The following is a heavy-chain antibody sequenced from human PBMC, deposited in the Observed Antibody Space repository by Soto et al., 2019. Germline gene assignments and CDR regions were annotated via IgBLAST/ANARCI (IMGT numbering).Heavy chain of an antibody. Sequence: SETLSLTCAVYGGSFSGYYWSWIRQPPGKGLEWIGEINHSGSTNYNPSLKSRVTISVDTSKNQFSLKLSSVTAADTAVYYCARGSLLWFGELLWGQGTLVTVSS. CDR3: ARGSLLWFGELL. CDR2: INHSGST. CDR1: GGSFSGYY. V-gene: IGHV4-34*01. J-gene: IGHJ4*02. D-gene: IGHD3-10*01.